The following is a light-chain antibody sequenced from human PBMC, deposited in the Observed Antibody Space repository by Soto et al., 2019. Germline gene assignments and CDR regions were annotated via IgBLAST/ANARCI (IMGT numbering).Light chain of an antibody. CDR1: SSNIGSNT. V-gene: IGLV1-44*01. Sequence: QSVLTQPPSASGTPGPRVTISCSGSSSNIGSNTVNWYQQLPGTAPKLLIYSNNQRPSGVPDRFSGPKSGTSASLAISGLQSEDEADYYCAAWDDSLNGVVFGGGTKLAVL. CDR3: AAWDDSLNGVV. CDR2: SNN. J-gene: IGLJ2*01.